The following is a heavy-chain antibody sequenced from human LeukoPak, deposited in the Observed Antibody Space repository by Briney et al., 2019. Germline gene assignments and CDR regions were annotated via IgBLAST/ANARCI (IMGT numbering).Heavy chain of an antibody. D-gene: IGHD6-6*01. CDR3: ARGSAARPA. Sequence: SETLSLTCAVYGGSFSGYYWSWIRQPPGKGLEWIGEINHSGSTNYNPSLKTRVTISVDTSKNQFSLKLSSVTAADTAVYYCARGSAARPAWGQGTLVTVSS. J-gene: IGHJ4*02. CDR1: GGSFSGYY. V-gene: IGHV4-34*01. CDR2: INHSGST.